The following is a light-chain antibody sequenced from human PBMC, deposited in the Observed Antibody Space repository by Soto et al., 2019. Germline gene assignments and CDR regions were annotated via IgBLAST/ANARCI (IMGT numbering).Light chain of an antibody. CDR3: QQFGSSSWT. CDR2: GAS. V-gene: IGKV3-20*01. J-gene: IGKJ1*01. CDR1: QSVSSSY. Sequence: ESVLTQSPGTLSLSPGEKATLSCRASQSVSSSYLAWYQQKPGQAPRLLIYGASSRATDIPDRFSGSGSGTDFTLTVSRLEPEDFAVYYCQQFGSSSWTFGQGTKVEIK.